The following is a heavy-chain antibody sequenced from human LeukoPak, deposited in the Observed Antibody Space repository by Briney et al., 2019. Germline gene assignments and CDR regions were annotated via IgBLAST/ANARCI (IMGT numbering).Heavy chain of an antibody. D-gene: IGHD1-26*01. Sequence: PGGSLRLSCAASGFTFDLSWMSWVRQAPGKGLECVANMKPDGSEIYYVDSVRGRFTVSRDNAKNSLYLQMNSLRAEDMALYYCAKAHDSGSYEHWGQGTLVTVSS. J-gene: IGHJ1*01. V-gene: IGHV3-7*03. CDR2: MKPDGSEI. CDR1: GFTFDLSW. CDR3: AKAHDSGSYEH.